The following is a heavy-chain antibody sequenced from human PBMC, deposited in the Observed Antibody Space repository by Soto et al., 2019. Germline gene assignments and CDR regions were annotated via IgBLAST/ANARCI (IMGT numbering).Heavy chain of an antibody. CDR1: GGSISSGGYY. D-gene: IGHD3-22*01. J-gene: IGHJ5*02. Sequence: PSETLSLTCTVSGGSISSGGYYWSWIRQHPGKGLEWIGYIYYSGSTYYNPSLKSRVTISVDTSKNQFPLKLSSVTAADTAVYYFARAERRGYYDSSGFRNWFDPWGQGTLVTVSS. V-gene: IGHV4-31*03. CDR3: ARAERRGYYDSSGFRNWFDP. CDR2: IYYSGST.